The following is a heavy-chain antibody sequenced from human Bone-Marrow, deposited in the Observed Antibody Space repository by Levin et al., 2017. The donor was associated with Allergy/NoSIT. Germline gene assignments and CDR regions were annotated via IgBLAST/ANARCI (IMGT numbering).Heavy chain of an antibody. V-gene: IGHV3-48*03. CDR1: GFNFRSSE. CDR3: ERAVVAAVSDY. D-gene: IGHD2-15*01. CDR2: MSGSGSLI. J-gene: IGHJ4*02. Sequence: RAGGSLRLSCVGSGFNFRSSEMNWVRQAPGKGLEWLAYMSGSGSLIYHADSVKGRFTISRDNAKNSLYLQMDSLTADDAAVYYCERAVVAAVSDYSGPGTLVTVSS.